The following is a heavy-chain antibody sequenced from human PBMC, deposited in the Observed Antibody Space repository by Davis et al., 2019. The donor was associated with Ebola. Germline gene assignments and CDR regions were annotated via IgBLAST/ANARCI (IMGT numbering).Heavy chain of an antibody. CDR2: INHRGST. CDR1: GGSFSGYY. D-gene: IGHD3-22*01. Sequence: SETLSLTCAVYGGSFSGYYWSWIRQPPGKGLEWIGEINHRGSTNYNPSLKSRVTISVDTSKNQFSLRLSSVTAADRAVYYCARGLGHYDRQVDYWGQGTPVTVSS. J-gene: IGHJ4*02. CDR3: ARGLGHYDRQVDY. V-gene: IGHV4-34*01.